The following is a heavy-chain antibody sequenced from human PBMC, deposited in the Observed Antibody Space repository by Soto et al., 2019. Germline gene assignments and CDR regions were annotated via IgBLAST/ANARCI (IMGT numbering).Heavy chain of an antibody. Sequence: GESLKISCKGSGYNFAGYWIAWVRQMPGKGLELMGIVYPSDSDTRYRPSFQGQVTISADKSISSAYLQWSSLRASDTAMYYCARGGVSTRTFDYWGQGTPVTVSS. CDR2: VYPSDSDT. D-gene: IGHD3-3*01. CDR1: GYNFAGYW. J-gene: IGHJ4*02. V-gene: IGHV5-51*01. CDR3: ARGGVSTRTFDY.